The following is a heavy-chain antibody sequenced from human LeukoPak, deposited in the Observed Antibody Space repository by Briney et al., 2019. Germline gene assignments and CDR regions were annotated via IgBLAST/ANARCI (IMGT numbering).Heavy chain of an antibody. J-gene: IGHJ4*02. Sequence: PSETLSLTCTVSGGSISSYYWTWIRQPAGKGLEWIGRIYTSGSTNYNPSLKSRVTMSVDTSKNQFSLKLSSVTAADTAVYYCARVEVRPMVRGVIDYWGQGTLVTVSS. D-gene: IGHD3-10*01. V-gene: IGHV4-4*07. CDR1: GGSISSYY. CDR2: IYTSGST. CDR3: ARVEVRPMVRGVIDY.